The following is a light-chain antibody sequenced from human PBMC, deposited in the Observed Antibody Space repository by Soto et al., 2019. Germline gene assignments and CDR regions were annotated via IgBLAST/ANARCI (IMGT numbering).Light chain of an antibody. V-gene: IGKV1-33*01. J-gene: IGKJ3*01. CDR3: QQYDNLPLFT. Sequence: TQSPGTLSLSPGERATLSCRASQSISSNYLAWYQQKPGKAPKLLIYDASNLETGVPSRFSGSGSGTDFTFTISSLQPEDIATYYCQQYDNLPLFTFGPGTKVDIK. CDR2: DAS. CDR1: QSISSNY.